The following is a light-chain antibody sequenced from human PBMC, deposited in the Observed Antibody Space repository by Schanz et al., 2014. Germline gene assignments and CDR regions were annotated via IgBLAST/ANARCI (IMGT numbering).Light chain of an antibody. CDR1: SSDVGGYDY. CDR3: SSYTSRYSLV. CDR2: NVR. Sequence: QSALTQPASVSGSPGQSITISCTGGSSDVGGYDYVSWYQQQPGKAPKLLIYNVRNRSSGVSNRFSGSKSGNTASLVISGLQAEDEADYYCSSYTSRYSLVFGGGTKVTVL. J-gene: IGLJ2*01. V-gene: IGLV2-14*01.